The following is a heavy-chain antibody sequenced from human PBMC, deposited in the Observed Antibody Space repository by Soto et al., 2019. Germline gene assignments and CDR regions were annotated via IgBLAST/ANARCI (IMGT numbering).Heavy chain of an antibody. CDR1: GFTFSSYA. Sequence: HPGGSLRLSCAASGFTFSSYAMSWVRQAPGKGLEWVSAISGSGGSTYYADSVKGRFTISRDNSKNTLYLQMNSLRAEDTAVYYCAKDLEDYSSLFDYWGQGTLVTVSS. V-gene: IGHV3-23*01. D-gene: IGHD4-4*01. J-gene: IGHJ4*02. CDR3: AKDLEDYSSLFDY. CDR2: ISGSGGST.